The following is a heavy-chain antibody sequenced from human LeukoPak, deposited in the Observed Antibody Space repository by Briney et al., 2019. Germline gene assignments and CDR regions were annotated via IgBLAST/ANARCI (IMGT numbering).Heavy chain of an antibody. D-gene: IGHD5-12*01. CDR1: GFTFSNYA. CDR2: ISGSGSSA. V-gene: IGHV3-23*01. J-gene: IGHJ4*02. Sequence: AGGSLRLSCAASGFTFSNYAMSWVRQAPGKGLEWVSAISGSGSSASYADAVKGRFTISRDNSKNTLYLQMNSLRAEDTAVYYCAKTGRYSADYLDYWGQGTLVTVSS. CDR3: AKTGRYSADYLDY.